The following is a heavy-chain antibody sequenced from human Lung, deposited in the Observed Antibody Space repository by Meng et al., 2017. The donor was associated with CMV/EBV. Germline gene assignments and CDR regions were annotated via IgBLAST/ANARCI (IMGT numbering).Heavy chain of an antibody. D-gene: IGHD3-10*01. J-gene: IGHJ5*01. CDR2: ISGSGSTT. Sequence: GESXKISCAASGLTFSGSAMSWVRQAPGKGLEWVSTISGSGSTTYYADSVKGRFTISRDNSKYTVFLQMNSLRVEDTAVYYCANALFMARGVTRNPLDFWXHCTLVTVSS. CDR3: ANALFMARGVTRNPLDF. CDR1: GLTFSGSA. V-gene: IGHV3-23*01.